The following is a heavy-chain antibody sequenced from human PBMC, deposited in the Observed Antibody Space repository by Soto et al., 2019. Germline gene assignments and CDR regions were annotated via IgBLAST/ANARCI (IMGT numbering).Heavy chain of an antibody. CDR3: ASVTRTCISTSCYRYYYGMDV. Sequence: PSETLSLTCTVSGVSVSSGSYYWSWIRQPPGKGLEWIGYIYYSGSTNYNPSLKSRVTISVDTSKNQFSLKLSSVTAADTAVYYCASVTRTCISTSCYRYYYGMDVWGQGTTVT. CDR2: IYYSGST. D-gene: IGHD2-2*02. J-gene: IGHJ6*02. CDR1: GVSVSSGSYY. V-gene: IGHV4-61*01.